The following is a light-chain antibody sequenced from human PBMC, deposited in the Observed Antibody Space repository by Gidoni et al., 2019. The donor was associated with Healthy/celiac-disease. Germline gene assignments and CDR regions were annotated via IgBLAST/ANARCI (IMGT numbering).Light chain of an antibody. CDR1: QGISRW. CDR3: QQANSFPPT. CDR2: AAS. Sequence: DIQMTQSPSSVSASVGDSVTITCRASQGISRWLAWYQQKPGKAPKLLIYAASSLQSGVPSRFSGSGSGTDFTLTILSLQPEDFATYYCQQANSFPPTFGGGTKVEIK. V-gene: IGKV1-12*01. J-gene: IGKJ4*01.